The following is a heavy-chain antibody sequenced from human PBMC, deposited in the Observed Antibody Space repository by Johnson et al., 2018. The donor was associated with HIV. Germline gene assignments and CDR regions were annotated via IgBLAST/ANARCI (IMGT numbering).Heavy chain of an antibody. V-gene: IGHV3-33*01. Sequence: QVQLVESGGGVVQPGRSLRLSCAASGFTFNSYGMHWVRQAPGKGLEWVAVIWYDGSNKYYADSVKGRFTISRDNSKNSLDLQMNSLRAEDTAVYYCARDTSGEGRAFDIWGQGTMVTVSS. CDR1: GFTFNSYG. CDR3: ARDTSGEGRAFDI. CDR2: IWYDGSNK. D-gene: IGHD3-10*01. J-gene: IGHJ3*02.